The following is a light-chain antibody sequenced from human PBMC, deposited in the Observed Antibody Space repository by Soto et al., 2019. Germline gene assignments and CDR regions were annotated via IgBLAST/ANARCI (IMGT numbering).Light chain of an antibody. CDR3: TSYAGSNAVI. V-gene: IGLV2-8*01. Sequence: QPALTQPPSASGSPGQSVTISCTGTGSDVGGYNYVSWYQQRPGRAPKLLIYEVSKRPSGVPDRFSGSKSGNTASLTVSGLQTEDEADYYCTSYAGSNAVIFGGGTKVTVL. CDR1: GSDVGGYNY. CDR2: EVS. J-gene: IGLJ2*01.